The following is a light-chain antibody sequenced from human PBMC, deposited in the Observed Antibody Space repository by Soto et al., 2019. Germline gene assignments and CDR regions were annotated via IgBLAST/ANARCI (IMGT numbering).Light chain of an antibody. CDR3: QQYNDYQYT. J-gene: IGKJ2*01. V-gene: IGKV1-5*03. Sequence: DIAMTQSPSTLSASVGDTVTITCRASQSIATWLAWYQQKPEKAPKLLIYKATNVQSGVPSRFSGSGSGTEFSLTISSLQPEDFVIYYCQQYNDYQYTFGQGTKLEIK. CDR2: KAT. CDR1: QSIATW.